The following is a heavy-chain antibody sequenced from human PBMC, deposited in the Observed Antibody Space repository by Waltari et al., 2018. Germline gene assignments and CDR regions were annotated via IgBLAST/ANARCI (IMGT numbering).Heavy chain of an antibody. D-gene: IGHD3-22*01. J-gene: IGHJ4*02. Sequence: QVQLQESGPGLVKPSETLSLTCTVSGGSISSGGYYWSWIRQPPGKGLEWMGYISYSGTTYYNPSLKRRITISVDTSKNLFSLKLRSVTAADPAVYYCARENGDSSVDYWGQGTLVTVSS. CDR2: ISYSGTT. V-gene: IGHV4-31*03. CDR3: ARENGDSSVDY. CDR1: GGSISSGGYY.